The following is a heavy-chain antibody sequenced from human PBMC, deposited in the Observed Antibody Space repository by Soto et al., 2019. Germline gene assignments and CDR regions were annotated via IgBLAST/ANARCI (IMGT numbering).Heavy chain of an antibody. CDR1: GGSFSGYY. D-gene: IGHD2-15*01. CDR3: ARGRDGYCSGGSCYRPFGMDV. J-gene: IGHJ6*02. V-gene: IGHV4-34*01. Sequence: SETLSLTCAVCGGSFSGYYWSWIRQPPGKGLEWIGEINHSGSTNYNPSLKSRVTISVDTSKNQFSLKLSSVTAADTAVYYCARGRDGYCSGGSCYRPFGMDVWGQGTTVTVS. CDR2: INHSGST.